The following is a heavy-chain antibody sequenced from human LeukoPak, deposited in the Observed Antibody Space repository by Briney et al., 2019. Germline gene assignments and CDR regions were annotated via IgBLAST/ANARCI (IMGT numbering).Heavy chain of an antibody. Sequence: PGGSLRLSCAASGFTFSSYWMHWVRQAPGKGQVWVSRINSDGSSTSYADSVKGRFTISRDNAKNTLYLQMNSLRAEDTAVYYCARAWYAAFDIWGQGTMVTVSS. D-gene: IGHD2-15*01. V-gene: IGHV3-74*01. CDR1: GFTFSSYW. CDR3: ARAWYAAFDI. CDR2: INSDGSST. J-gene: IGHJ3*02.